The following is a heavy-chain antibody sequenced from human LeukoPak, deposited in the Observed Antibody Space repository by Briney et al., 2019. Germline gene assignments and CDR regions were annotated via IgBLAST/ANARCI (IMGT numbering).Heavy chain of an antibody. CDR3: ARDREFSSGWHGDDD. D-gene: IGHD6-19*01. CDR1: GFTFSSYA. Sequence: GGSLRLSCAASGFTFSSYAMHWVRQAPGKGLEWVAVISYDGSNKYYADSVKGRFTISRDNSKNTLYLQMNSLRAEDTAVYYCARDREFSSGWHGDDDWGQGTLVTVSS. V-gene: IGHV3-30-3*01. J-gene: IGHJ4*02. CDR2: ISYDGSNK.